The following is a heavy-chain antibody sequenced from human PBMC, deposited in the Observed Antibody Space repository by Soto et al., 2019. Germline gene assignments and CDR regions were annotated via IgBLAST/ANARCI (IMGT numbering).Heavy chain of an antibody. CDR1: GGTFNRHA. CDR2: ISFDGKNK. J-gene: IGHJ6*02. CDR3: ARDRWEQAPPPYYYGMDV. V-gene: IGHV3-30*04. Sequence: GGSLRLSCAVSGGTFNRHAINWVRQAPGKGLEWVAVISFDGKNKYYGDSVEGRFTVSRENFNNTVYLQMNSLRGEDTAVYFCARDRWEQAPPPYYYGMDVWGQGTTVTVSS. D-gene: IGHD1-26*01.